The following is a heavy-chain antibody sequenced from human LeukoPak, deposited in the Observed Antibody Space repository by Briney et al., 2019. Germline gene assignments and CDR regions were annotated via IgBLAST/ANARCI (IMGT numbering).Heavy chain of an antibody. V-gene: IGHV1-2*02. CDR1: GYTFTDYF. J-gene: IGHJ4*02. CDR3: ARSLHGYSSSSWDY. D-gene: IGHD6-6*01. CDR2: INPNSGGT. Sequence: VASVKVSCKASGYTFTDYFMHWVRQAPGQGLEWMGWINPNSGGTNYAQKFQGRVTMTRDTSISTAYMELSRLRSDDTAVYYCARSLHGYSSSSWDYWGQGTLVTVSS.